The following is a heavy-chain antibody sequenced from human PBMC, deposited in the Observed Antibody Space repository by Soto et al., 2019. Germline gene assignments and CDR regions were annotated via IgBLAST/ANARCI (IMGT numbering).Heavy chain of an antibody. Sequence: QVQLVESGGGVVQPGRSLRLSCAASGFTFSSYGMHWVRQAPGKGLEWVAVISYDGSNKYYADSVKGRFTISRDNSKNPLYLQMNSLRAEDTAVYYCAKDLVTTGDGYYYYYGMDVWGQGTTVTVSS. J-gene: IGHJ6*02. CDR1: GFTFSSYG. D-gene: IGHD4-17*01. CDR3: AKDLVTTGDGYYYYYGMDV. V-gene: IGHV3-30*18. CDR2: ISYDGSNK.